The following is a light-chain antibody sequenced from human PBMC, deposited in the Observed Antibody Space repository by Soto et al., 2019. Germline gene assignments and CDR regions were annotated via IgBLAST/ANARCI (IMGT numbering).Light chain of an antibody. CDR2: GAS. Sequence: EIVLTQSPDTLSMFPGERATLSCRASQSDSSTYLAWYQQKLGQAPRLLIFGASSRATGIPDRFSGSGSGTDFTLTISRLEPEDFAVYYCQQYGSSRWTFGQGTKV. V-gene: IGKV3-20*01. J-gene: IGKJ1*01. CDR1: QSDSSTY. CDR3: QQYGSSRWT.